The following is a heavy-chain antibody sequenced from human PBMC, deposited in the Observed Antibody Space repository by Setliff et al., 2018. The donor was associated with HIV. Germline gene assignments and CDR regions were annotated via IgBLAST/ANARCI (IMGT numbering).Heavy chain of an antibody. CDR2: IYDSGTT. CDR3: ARTYDDYWI. D-gene: IGHD4-17*01. J-gene: IGHJ4*02. Sequence: PSETLSLTCAVYSTSTSPYFWTWIRLSPGMGLEWIGSIYDSGTTYYNPSLQSRVTISIDTSKNQFSLKLSSVTAADTAVYYCARTYDDYWIWGQGALVTVSS. V-gene: IGHV4-38-2*01. CDR1: STSTSPYF.